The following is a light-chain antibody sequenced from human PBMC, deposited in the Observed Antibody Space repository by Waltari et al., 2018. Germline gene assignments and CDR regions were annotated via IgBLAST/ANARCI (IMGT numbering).Light chain of an antibody. V-gene: IGLV2-23*01. Sequence: QSALTQPATVSGSPGQSITIPCAGSNSDVGNYNLVSWYKQQPGEAPKLLIFETTKRPSGVSDRFSGSRAGNTASLTIAGLQAEDEAEYSCCAYAGSSIYVFGRGTRVTVL. J-gene: IGLJ1*01. CDR3: CAYAGSSIYV. CDR2: ETT. CDR1: NSDVGNYNL.